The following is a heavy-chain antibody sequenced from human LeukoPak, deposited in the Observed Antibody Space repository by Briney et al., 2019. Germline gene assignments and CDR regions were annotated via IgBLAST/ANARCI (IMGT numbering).Heavy chain of an antibody. Sequence: GASVKVSCKASGYTFTSYAMNWVRQAPGQGLEWMGWINTNTGNPTYAQGFTGRFVFSLDTSVSTAYLQISSLKAEDTAVYYCARKVETYYDFWSGYPSYYMDVWGQGTMVTVSS. V-gene: IGHV7-4-1*02. CDR2: INTNTGNP. CDR1: GYTFTSYA. J-gene: IGHJ6*03. CDR3: ARKVETYYDFWSGYPSYYMDV. D-gene: IGHD3-3*01.